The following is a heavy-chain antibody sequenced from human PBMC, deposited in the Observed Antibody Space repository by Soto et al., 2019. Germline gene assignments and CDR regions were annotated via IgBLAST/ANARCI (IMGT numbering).Heavy chain of an antibody. D-gene: IGHD3-3*01. CDR2: IYHTGAT. CDR1: GDSISAYY. V-gene: IGHV4-59*01. Sequence: PSETLSLTCSVSGDSISAYYWSWIRQPPGKGLEWIGFIYHTGATDYNPSLKNRITISIDTSQSQLSLRVSSVILADTAVYYCAREWSAYDFWGQGILVTVSS. CDR3: AREWSAYDF. J-gene: IGHJ4*02.